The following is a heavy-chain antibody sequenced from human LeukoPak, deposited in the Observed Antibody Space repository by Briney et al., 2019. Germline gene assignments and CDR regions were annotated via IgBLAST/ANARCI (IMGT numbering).Heavy chain of an antibody. J-gene: IGHJ4*02. V-gene: IGHV3-74*01. CDR3: HPLAFVTN. CDR2: IKDDGSTT. D-gene: IGHD2-8*01. CDR1: GFTFGGRL. Sequence: GGSLRLSCAVSGFTFGGRLVHWVRQAPGKGLVWVALIKDDGSTTNYADSVKGRFTASRDDAKNTVYLQMSSLRAEDTAVYYCHPLAFVTNWGQGTLVTVSS.